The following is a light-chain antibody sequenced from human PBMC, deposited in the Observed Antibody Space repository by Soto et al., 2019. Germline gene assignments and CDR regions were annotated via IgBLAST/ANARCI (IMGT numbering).Light chain of an antibody. J-gene: IGKJ4*01. CDR3: QQYGSAPLT. CDR1: QSVSSNY. Sequence: EIVLTQSPGTLSLSPGERGTLSCRASQSVSSNYLAWYQQKPGQAPRLLIYGASSRATGIPDRFSGSGSGTDFTRTISRLEPEDFEVYYCQQYGSAPLTFGGGTKVDIK. V-gene: IGKV3-20*01. CDR2: GAS.